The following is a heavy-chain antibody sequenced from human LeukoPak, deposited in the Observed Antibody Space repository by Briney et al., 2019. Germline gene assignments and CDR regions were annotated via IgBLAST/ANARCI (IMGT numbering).Heavy chain of an antibody. CDR3: STSRPDRFLDS. Sequence: GGSLRLSCAASGFTFSTYSMNWVRQAPGKGLEWVSYISSSSSTIYYADSVKGRFTISRDNAQRSVYLQIFSLRPEDTALYYCSTSRPDRFLDSWGQGTLVTVSS. CDR1: GFTFSTYS. D-gene: IGHD1-14*01. J-gene: IGHJ4*02. V-gene: IGHV3-48*04. CDR2: ISSSSSTI.